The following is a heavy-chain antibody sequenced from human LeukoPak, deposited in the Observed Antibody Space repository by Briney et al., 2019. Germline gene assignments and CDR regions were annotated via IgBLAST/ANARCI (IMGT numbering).Heavy chain of an antibody. D-gene: IGHD3-10*01. CDR2: IRYDGSNK. CDR3: AKVMHYGSGTFDY. J-gene: IGHJ4*02. V-gene: IGHV3-30*02. CDR1: GYTFTSNY. Sequence: SCKAFGYTFTSNYMHWVRQAPGKGLEWVAFIRYDGSNKYYADSVKGRFTISRDNSKNTLYLQMNSLRAEDTAVYYCAKVMHYGSGTFDYWGQGTLVTVSS.